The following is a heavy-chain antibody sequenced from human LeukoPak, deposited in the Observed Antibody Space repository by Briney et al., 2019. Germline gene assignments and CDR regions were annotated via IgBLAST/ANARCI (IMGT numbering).Heavy chain of an antibody. V-gene: IGHV4-59*12. Sequence: PSETLSLTCTVSGGSISSYYWSWIRQPPGKGLEWIGYIYYSGSTNYNPSLKSRVTISVDTSKNQFSLKLSSVTAADTAVYYCARAPQRSYQHNWFDPWGQGTLVTVSS. CDR2: IYYSGST. CDR1: GGSISSYY. CDR3: ARAPQRSYQHNWFDP. J-gene: IGHJ5*02. D-gene: IGHD2-21*01.